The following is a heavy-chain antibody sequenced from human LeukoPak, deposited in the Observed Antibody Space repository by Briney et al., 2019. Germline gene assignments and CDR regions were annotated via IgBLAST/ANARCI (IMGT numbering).Heavy chain of an antibody. J-gene: IGHJ4*02. Sequence: PGGSLRLSCAASGFTFNSYWMNWVRQAPGKGLEWVANIKQDVSEKYYVDSVKGRFTISRDNAKNSLYLQMNSLRAEDTAVYYCARDLRYCSSTSCYEEPGYFDYWGQGTLVTVSS. D-gene: IGHD2-2*01. V-gene: IGHV3-7*01. CDR3: ARDLRYCSSTSCYEEPGYFDY. CDR2: IKQDVSEK. CDR1: GFTFNSYW.